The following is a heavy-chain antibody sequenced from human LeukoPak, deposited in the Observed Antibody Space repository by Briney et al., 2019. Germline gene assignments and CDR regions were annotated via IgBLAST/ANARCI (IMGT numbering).Heavy chain of an antibody. CDR2: INGDGYST. J-gene: IGHJ4*02. CDR3: ASPYSGSYYGFDY. CDR1: GFTFSSYW. V-gene: IGHV3-74*01. D-gene: IGHD1-26*01. Sequence: GGSLRLSCAASGFTFSSYWMHWVRQAPGKGLVWVSRINGDGYSTSYTDSVKGRFTISRDNAKNTLYLQMNSLRAEDTAVYYCASPYSGSYYGFDYWGQGTLVTVSS.